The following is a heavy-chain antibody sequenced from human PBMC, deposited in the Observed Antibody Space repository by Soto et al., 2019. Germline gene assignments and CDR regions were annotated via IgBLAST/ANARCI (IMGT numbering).Heavy chain of an antibody. CDR1: GFNFDDHA. D-gene: IGHD6-13*01. V-gene: IGHV3-9*01. CDR3: EGSGGIQPRAGRFNP. Sequence: EVQLVESGGGLAQPGWSRRLSCAASGFNFDDHAMHWVRQTPGKGLEWVSGISWNSVTINYADSIKGRFTISRDNAKRTLYLKMNNLKPAETAMYFCEGSGGIQPRAGRFNPGGQGTLVTV. J-gene: IGHJ5*02. CDR2: ISWNSVTI.